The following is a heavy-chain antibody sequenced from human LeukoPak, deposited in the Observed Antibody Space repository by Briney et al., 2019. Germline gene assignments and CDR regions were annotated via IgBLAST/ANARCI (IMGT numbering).Heavy chain of an antibody. CDR3: ASQGRADSSGWYYFDY. Sequence: GGSLRLSCAGPGFTFSSYGIHWVRQAPGKGLEWVAVIRYDGSETNYADSVKGRFTISRDKSKNTLYLQMNSLRAEDTAVYYCASQGRADSSGWYYFDYWGQGTLVTVSS. CDR2: IRYDGSET. J-gene: IGHJ4*02. CDR1: GFTFSSYG. V-gene: IGHV3-33*01. D-gene: IGHD6-19*01.